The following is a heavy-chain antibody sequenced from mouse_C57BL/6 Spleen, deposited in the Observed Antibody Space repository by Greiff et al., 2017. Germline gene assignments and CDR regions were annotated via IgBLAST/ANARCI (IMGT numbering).Heavy chain of an antibody. D-gene: IGHD1-1*01. CDR2: IDPSDSYT. CDR3: AMGGYGSLDY. J-gene: IGHJ2*01. Sequence: QVQLQQPGAELVKPGASVKLSCKASGYTFTSYWMQWVKQRPGQGLEWIGEIDPSDSYTNYNQKFKGKATFTVDTSSSTAYMQLSSLTSEDSAVYYCAMGGYGSLDYWGQGTTLTVSS. V-gene: IGHV1-50*01. CDR1: GYTFTSYW.